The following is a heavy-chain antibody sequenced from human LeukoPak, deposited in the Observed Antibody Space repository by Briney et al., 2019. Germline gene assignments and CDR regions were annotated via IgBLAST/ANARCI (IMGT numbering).Heavy chain of an antibody. CDR1: GYTFTGYY. CDR3: ARDGPLSYDILTGPSDY. V-gene: IGHV1-2*02. J-gene: IGHJ4*02. CDR2: INPNSGGT. D-gene: IGHD3-9*01. Sequence: ASVKVSCKASGYTFTGYYMHWVRQAPGQGLEWMGWINPNSGGTNYAQKFQGRVTMTRDTSISTAYMELSRLRSDDTAVYYCARDGPLSYDILTGPSDYWGQGTLVTVSS.